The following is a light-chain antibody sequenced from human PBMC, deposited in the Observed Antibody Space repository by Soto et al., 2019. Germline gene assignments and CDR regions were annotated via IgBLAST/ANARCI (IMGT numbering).Light chain of an antibody. J-gene: IGKJ1*01. V-gene: IGKV3-11*01. CDR1: QYINTR. CDR3: HQRQSWPRT. CDR2: QTS. Sequence: EIVLTQSQGTLSLSPGERATLSCRASQYINTRLAWYQHRPGQAPRLLIYQTSLRAAGIPARFSASGSGTDFTLTISDVQPEDFALYYCHQRQSWPRTFGQGTKVDIK.